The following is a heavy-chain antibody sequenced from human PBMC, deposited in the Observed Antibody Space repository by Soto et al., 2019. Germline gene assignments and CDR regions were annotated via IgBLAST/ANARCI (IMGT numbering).Heavy chain of an antibody. CDR3: AKDIKYGGWYDHFDH. D-gene: IGHD6-19*01. J-gene: IGHJ4*01. CDR2: ISWNSGSI. Sequence: EVQLVESGGGLAQPGRSLRLSCAASGFTFDDYAIHWVRQAPGKGLEWVSGISWNSGSIAYAGSVKGRFTISRDNAKNSLYLQMNSLRPEDTALYYCAKDIKYGGWYDHFDHGGHGTLVTVSS. CDR1: GFTFDDYA. V-gene: IGHV3-9*01.